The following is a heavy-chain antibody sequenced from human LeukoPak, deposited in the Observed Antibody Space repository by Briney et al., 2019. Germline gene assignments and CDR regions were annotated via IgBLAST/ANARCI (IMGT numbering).Heavy chain of an antibody. CDR3: ARDDSSSWYGDAFDI. CDR1: RFTFSDYS. Sequence: PGGSLRLSCTASRFTFSDYSMTWVRQAPGKGLEWLSYISSSSSVIYYADSVKGRFTISRDNAKNSLYLQMNSLRAEDTAVYYCARDDSSSWYGDAFDIWGQGTMVTVSS. V-gene: IGHV3-21*05. J-gene: IGHJ3*02. D-gene: IGHD6-13*01. CDR2: ISSSSSVI.